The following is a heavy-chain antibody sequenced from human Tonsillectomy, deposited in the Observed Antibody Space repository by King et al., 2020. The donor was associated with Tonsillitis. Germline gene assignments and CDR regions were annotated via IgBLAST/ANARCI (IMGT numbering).Heavy chain of an antibody. CDR3: ACPGYNAFWSGYARGMDV. CDR2: INHSGST. J-gene: IGHJ6*02. V-gene: IGHV4-34*01. CDR1: GGSFSGYH. D-gene: IGHD3-3*01. Sequence: VQLPQWGAGLLKPSETLSLTCSVYGGSFSGYHWSWIRQPPGKGLEWIGEINHSGSTNYNPSLKSRVTISVDTSKNQFSLTLSSVTAAETAVYYCACPGYNAFWSGYARGMDVWGQGTAVTVSS.